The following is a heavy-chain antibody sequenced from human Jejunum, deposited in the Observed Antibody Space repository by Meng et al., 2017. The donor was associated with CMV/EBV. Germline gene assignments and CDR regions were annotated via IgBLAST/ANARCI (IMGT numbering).Heavy chain of an antibody. CDR2: FYISGRST. Sequence: SGFTFTDYAMSGVRQAPGKGLEWISVFYISGRSTYYADSVKGRFTISRDNSKNMVYLQMNSLRVEDTAAYYCAKDRGGSDDAYDVWGQGATVTVSS. CDR3: AKDRGGSDDAYDV. D-gene: IGHD3-16*01. J-gene: IGHJ3*01. V-gene: IGHV3-23*03. CDR1: GFTFTDYA.